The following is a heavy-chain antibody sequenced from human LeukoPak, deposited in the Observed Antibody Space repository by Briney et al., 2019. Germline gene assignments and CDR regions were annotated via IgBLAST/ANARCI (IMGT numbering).Heavy chain of an antibody. CDR2: ISGSGGST. J-gene: IGHJ4*02. Sequence: GGSLRLSCAASGFTFSSYAMSWVRPAPGKGREWGSAISGSGGSTYYADSVKGRFTISRDNSKNTLYLQMNSLRAEDTAVYYCAKDRRGYSYAIFDYWGQGTLVTVSS. CDR1: GFTFSSYA. CDR3: AKDRRGYSYAIFDY. V-gene: IGHV3-23*01. D-gene: IGHD5-18*01.